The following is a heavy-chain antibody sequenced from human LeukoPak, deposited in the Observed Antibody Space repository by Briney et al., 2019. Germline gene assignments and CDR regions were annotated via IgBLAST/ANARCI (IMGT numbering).Heavy chain of an antibody. CDR2: ISSDGSKK. J-gene: IGHJ4*02. V-gene: IGHV3-30*18. Sequence: PGGSLRLSCAASGFTLSSYGMHWVRQAPGKGLEWVALISSDGSKKFYADSVKGRFNISRDNSKNTLYLEMNSLRAEDTAVYYCAKVIFEWMVAFDYWGQGTLVTVSS. D-gene: IGHD3-3*01. CDR3: AKVIFEWMVAFDY. CDR1: GFTLSSYG.